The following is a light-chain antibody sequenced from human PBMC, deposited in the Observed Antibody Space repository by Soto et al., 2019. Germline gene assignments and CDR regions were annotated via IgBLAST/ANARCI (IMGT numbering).Light chain of an antibody. V-gene: IGKV1-5*03. CDR3: QQYADYSWT. J-gene: IGKJ1*01. CDR1: QTIGGW. CDR2: GVS. Sequence: DIQMTQSPSTLSASVGDRVTITCRASQTIGGWLAWFQQKPGKAPNLLIYGVSSVESGVPSRFSGSGSGTTFTLTITNRQPDDFATYYCQQYADYSWTFGQGTKVEGK.